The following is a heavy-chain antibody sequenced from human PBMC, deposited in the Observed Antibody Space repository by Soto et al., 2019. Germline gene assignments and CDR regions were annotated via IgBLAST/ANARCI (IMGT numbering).Heavy chain of an antibody. CDR2: ISGSGGST. V-gene: IGHV3-23*01. CDR1: GFTFSSYA. J-gene: IGHJ6*02. Sequence: VQLLESGGGLVQPGGSLRLSCAASGFTFSSYAMSWVRQAPGKGLEWVSAISGSGGSTYYADSVKGRFTISRDNSKNTLYLQMNSLRAEDTAVYYCAKGIAARPYYYYGMDVWGQGTTVTVSS. CDR3: AKGIAARPYYYYGMDV. D-gene: IGHD6-6*01.